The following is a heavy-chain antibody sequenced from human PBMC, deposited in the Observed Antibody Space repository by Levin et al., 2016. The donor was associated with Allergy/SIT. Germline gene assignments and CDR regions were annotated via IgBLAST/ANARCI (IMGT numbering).Heavy chain of an antibody. CDR3: ATLGGLIFGDYGPNWFDP. Sequence: WVRQAPGQGLEWMGGIIPIFGTANYAQKFQGRVTITADESTSTAYMELSSLRSEDTAVYYCATLGGLIFGDYGPNWFDPWGQGTQVTVSS. J-gene: IGHJ5*02. D-gene: IGHD4-17*01. V-gene: IGHV1-69*01. CDR2: IIPIFGTA.